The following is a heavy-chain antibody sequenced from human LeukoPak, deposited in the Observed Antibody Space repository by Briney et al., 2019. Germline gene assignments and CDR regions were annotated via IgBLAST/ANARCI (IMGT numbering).Heavy chain of an antibody. J-gene: IGHJ3*02. V-gene: IGHV3-23*01. D-gene: IGHD6-13*01. CDR3: ARELDLPGPAGLDALDM. CDR2: MIATGEGI. CDR1: GVTLSNYA. Sequence: GGSLRLSCAASGVTLSNYAVAWVRQAPGKGLEWVSGMIATGEGIYYATSVKGRFTISRDNSKNTVSLHMSSLRAEDTALYYCARELDLPGPAGLDALDMWGHGTMVTVSS.